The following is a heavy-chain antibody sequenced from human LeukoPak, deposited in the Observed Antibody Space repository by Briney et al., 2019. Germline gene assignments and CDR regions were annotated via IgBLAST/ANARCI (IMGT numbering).Heavy chain of an antibody. V-gene: IGHV3-23*01. Sequence: PGGSLRLSCAASGFTFSSCAMSWVRLAPGKGLEWGSAVSGSGSNTYYADSVKGRFTISRDNSRNTLYLQMNSLRAEDTAVYYCASRDSYGSGTYYNPLHYWGQGTLVTVSS. J-gene: IGHJ4*02. D-gene: IGHD3-10*01. CDR2: VSGSGSNT. CDR3: ASRDSYGSGTYYNPLHY. CDR1: GFTFSSCA.